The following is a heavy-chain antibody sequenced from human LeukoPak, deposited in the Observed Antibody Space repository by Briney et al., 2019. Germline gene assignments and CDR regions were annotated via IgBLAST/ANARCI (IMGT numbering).Heavy chain of an antibody. V-gene: IGHV1-2*02. CDR1: GYTFIDYY. Sequence: ASVKVSCKASGYTFIDYYMHWVRQAPGQGLEWMGWNNPNSGGTNYAQNFQGRVTMTRDTSIRTVYMELSRLRSDDTAVYYCANTYALGNYYKGGFDPWGQGTLVTVSS. D-gene: IGHD3-10*01. CDR3: ANTYALGNYYKGGFDP. CDR2: NNPNSGGT. J-gene: IGHJ5*02.